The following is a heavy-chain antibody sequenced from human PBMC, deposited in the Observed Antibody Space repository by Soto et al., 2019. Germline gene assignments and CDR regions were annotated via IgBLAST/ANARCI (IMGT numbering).Heavy chain of an antibody. Sequence: GGSLRLSCAASGFTFSSYAMSWVRQAPGKGLEWVSAISGSGGSTYYADSVKGRFTISRDNSKNTLYLQMNSLRAEDTAVYYCAKEALVTVTPTSGGFDPWGQGTLVTGS. V-gene: IGHV3-23*01. CDR2: ISGSGGST. D-gene: IGHD4-17*01. CDR3: AKEALVTVTPTSGGFDP. J-gene: IGHJ5*02. CDR1: GFTFSSYA.